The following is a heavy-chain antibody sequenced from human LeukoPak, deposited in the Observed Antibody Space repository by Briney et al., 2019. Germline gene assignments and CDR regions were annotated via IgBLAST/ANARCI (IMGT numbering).Heavy chain of an antibody. Sequence: ASVKVSCKASGYTFTGYYMHWVRQAPGQGLEWMGWINPDSGGTNYAQMFQGWVTMTRDTSISTAYMELSRLRSEDTAVYYCASPTKTYHYYYYGMDVWGQGTTVTVSS. V-gene: IGHV1-2*04. CDR2: INPDSGGT. CDR1: GYTFTGYY. J-gene: IGHJ6*02. CDR3: ASPTKTYHYYYYGMDV.